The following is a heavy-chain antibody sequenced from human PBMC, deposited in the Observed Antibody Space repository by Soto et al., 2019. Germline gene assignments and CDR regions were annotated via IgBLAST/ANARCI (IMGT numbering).Heavy chain of an antibody. D-gene: IGHD3-10*01. CDR2: VSAYDGAT. Sequence: QVQLVQSATEVMKPGASVRVSCKASGYVFTGWGISWVRQVPGQGLEWVGWVSAYDGATRSSEKLQGRISVTRDKSTSTVYMDLTNLRSDDAAVYYCARDRAGLLEFWGQGTLVTVSS. V-gene: IGHV1-18*01. J-gene: IGHJ4*02. CDR3: ARDRAGLLEF. CDR1: GYVFTGWG.